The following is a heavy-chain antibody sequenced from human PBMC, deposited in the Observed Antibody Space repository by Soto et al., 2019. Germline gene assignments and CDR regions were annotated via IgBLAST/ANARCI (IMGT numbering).Heavy chain of an antibody. Sequence: QVQLQQWGAGLLKPSETLSLTCAVYGGSFSGYYWSWIRQPPGKGLEWIGEINHSGSTNYNPSLKSRVTISVDTSKNQFSLKLSSVTAADTAVYYCAIDSSGSEIQHWGQGTLVTVSS. D-gene: IGHD3-22*01. J-gene: IGHJ1*01. CDR3: AIDSSGSEIQH. CDR2: INHSGST. V-gene: IGHV4-34*01. CDR1: GGSFSGYY.